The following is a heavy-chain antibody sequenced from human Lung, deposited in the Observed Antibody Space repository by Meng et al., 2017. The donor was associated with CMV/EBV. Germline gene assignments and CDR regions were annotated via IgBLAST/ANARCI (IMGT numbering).Heavy chain of an antibody. CDR3: ASLKDIVVVPAAKGSNYYYYGMDV. D-gene: IGHD2-2*01. V-gene: IGHV3-48*03. CDR1: GFTFSSYE. CDR2: IISSGSTI. J-gene: IGHJ6*04. Sequence: GGSLRLXCAASGFTFSSYEMNWVRKAPGKGLEWVSYIISSGSTIYYADYVKGRFTISRDNAKNSLYLQMTSLRAEDTAVYYCASLKDIVVVPAAKGSNYYYYGMDVWXEKTXVTVSS.